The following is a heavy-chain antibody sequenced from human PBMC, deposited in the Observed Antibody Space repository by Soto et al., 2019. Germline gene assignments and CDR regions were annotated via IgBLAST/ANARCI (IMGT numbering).Heavy chain of an antibody. V-gene: IGHV3-30*18. CDR2: ISDTGSSH. D-gene: IGHD2-2*01. CDR1: GFTFSSYG. J-gene: IGHJ4*02. Sequence: GGSLRLSCVGSGFTFSSYGMHWVRQAPGKGLECVAVISDTGSSHYYAASVEGRFTISRENSKNTLSLHMDRLRVEDTAVYYCAKDRGGDCPDNSCYFGADYWGQGTPVTVSS. CDR3: AKDRGGDCPDNSCYFGADY.